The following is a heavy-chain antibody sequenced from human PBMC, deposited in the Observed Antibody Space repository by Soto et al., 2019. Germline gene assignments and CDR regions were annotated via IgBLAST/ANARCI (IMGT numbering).Heavy chain of an antibody. V-gene: IGHV3-23*01. CDR2: ISGGSPKE. CDR1: GFPFDNYA. D-gene: IGHD2-21*02. J-gene: IGHJ4*02. Sequence: GGSLRLSCVASGFPFDNYAMSWVRQAPGKGLEWVSAISGGSPKEFYAESVKGRFTISRDNSKNTLFLEMNSLRADDAALYYCAKDFTRDSFSQKPSCGGDYYTLDSWGKGTQVTVSS. CDR3: AKDFTRDSFSQKPSCGGDYYTLDS.